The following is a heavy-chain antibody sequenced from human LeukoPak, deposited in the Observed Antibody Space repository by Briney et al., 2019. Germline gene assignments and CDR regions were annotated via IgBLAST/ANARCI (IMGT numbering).Heavy chain of an antibody. CDR3: GRGGWSVDY. J-gene: IGHJ4*02. CDR2: SHYTGST. CDR1: GGSISGYH. D-gene: IGHD6-19*01. Sequence: SETLSLTCTVSGGSISGYHWSWFRQPPGKRLEWTGYSHYTGSTDYNPALKSRVTISVDTSKNQFSLKVNSVTAADTAVYYCGRGGWSVDYWGQGTLVTVSS. V-gene: IGHV4-59*01.